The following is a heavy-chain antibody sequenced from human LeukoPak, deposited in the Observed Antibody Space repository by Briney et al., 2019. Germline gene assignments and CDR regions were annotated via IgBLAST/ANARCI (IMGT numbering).Heavy chain of an antibody. CDR3: ARETTGLARYFDY. D-gene: IGHD4-11*01. J-gene: IGHJ4*02. Sequence: SETLSLTCTVSGNSVSSYYWSWIRQPAGKGLEWIGRIYTSGSTNYNPSLKSRVTMSVDTSKNQFSLNLSSVTAADTAVYYCARETTGLARYFDYWGQGTLVTVSS. CDR1: GNSVSSYY. CDR2: IYTSGST. V-gene: IGHV4-4*07.